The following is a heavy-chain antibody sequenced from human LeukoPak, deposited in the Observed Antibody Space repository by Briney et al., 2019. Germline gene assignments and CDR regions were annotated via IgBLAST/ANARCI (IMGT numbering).Heavy chain of an antibody. CDR2: IYHSGST. D-gene: IGHD3-10*01. CDR3: ATTGSGSFYYYYGMDV. V-gene: IGHV4-30-2*01. CDR1: GGSISSGGYS. J-gene: IGHJ6*04. Sequence: SETLSLTCAVSGGSISSGGYSWSWIRQPPGKGLEWIGYIYHSGSTHYNPSLKSRVTISVDRSKNQFSLKLSSVTAADTAVYYCATTGSGSFYYYYGMDVWGKGTTVTVSS.